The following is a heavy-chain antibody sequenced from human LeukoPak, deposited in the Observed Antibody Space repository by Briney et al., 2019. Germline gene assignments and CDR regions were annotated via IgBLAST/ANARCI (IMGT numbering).Heavy chain of an antibody. CDR3: ARLYVDTAMVSPLYYFDY. Sequence: ASVKVSCKASGYTFTSYYMHWVRQAPGQGLEWMGWINPNSGGTTYAQKFQGRVTMTTDTSISTAYMELSRLRSDDTAVYYCARLYVDTAMVSPLYYFDYWGQGTLVTVSS. CDR1: GYTFTSYY. D-gene: IGHD5-18*01. V-gene: IGHV1-2*02. J-gene: IGHJ4*02. CDR2: INPNSGGT.